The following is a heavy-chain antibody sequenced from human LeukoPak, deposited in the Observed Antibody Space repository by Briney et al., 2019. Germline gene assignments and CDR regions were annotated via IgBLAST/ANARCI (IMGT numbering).Heavy chain of an antibody. V-gene: IGHV3-23*01. Sequence: GGSLRLSCAASGFTFSTYAMSWVRQAPGKGLEWVSAISGSGGSTCYADSVKGRFTISRDNSKNTLYLQMNSLRAEDTSIYFCAKALEQETVIALDSWGQGTLVTVSS. D-gene: IGHD6-13*01. CDR3: AKALEQETVIALDS. CDR1: GFTFSTYA. CDR2: ISGSGGST. J-gene: IGHJ4*02.